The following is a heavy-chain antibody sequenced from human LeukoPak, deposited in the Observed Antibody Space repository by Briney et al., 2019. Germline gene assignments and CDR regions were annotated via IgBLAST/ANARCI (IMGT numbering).Heavy chain of an antibody. J-gene: IGHJ6*02. Sequence: ASVKVSCKASGYTFTSYAMNWVRQAPGQGLEWMGWINTNTGNPTYAQGFTGRFVFSLDTSVSTAYLQISSLKAEDTAVYYCARESYDFRSGYYSHYYGMDVWGQGTTVTVSS. V-gene: IGHV7-4-1*02. D-gene: IGHD3-3*01. CDR2: INTNTGNP. CDR3: ARESYDFRSGYYSHYYGMDV. CDR1: GYTFTSYA.